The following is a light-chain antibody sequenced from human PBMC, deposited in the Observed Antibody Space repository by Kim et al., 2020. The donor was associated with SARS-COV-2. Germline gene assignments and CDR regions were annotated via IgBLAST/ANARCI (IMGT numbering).Light chain of an antibody. J-gene: IGLJ7*01. CDR1: EWEDKY. CDR3: QTWDSSTGV. Sequence: PSGQTATSTCCGDEWEDKYLYWYQKETGQSPVLDMDKKDKRPSGIRVRFSSSNSGNAATLTISETPALDEADYYCQTWDSSTGVFGGGTQLTVL. CDR2: KKD. V-gene: IGLV3-1*01.